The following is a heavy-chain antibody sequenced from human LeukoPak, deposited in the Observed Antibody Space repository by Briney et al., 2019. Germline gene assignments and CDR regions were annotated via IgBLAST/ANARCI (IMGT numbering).Heavy chain of an antibody. J-gene: IGHJ5*02. CDR3: ANRVAQHDS. Sequence: GGSLRLSCAASGFTFSSYAMSWVRQAPGKGLEWVSAISGSGGSTYYADSVKGRFTISRDNSKNTLYLQMNSLTAEDTGVYYCANRVAQHDSWGQGTLVTVSS. CDR1: GFTFSSYA. D-gene: IGHD3-16*01. V-gene: IGHV3-23*01. CDR2: ISGSGGST.